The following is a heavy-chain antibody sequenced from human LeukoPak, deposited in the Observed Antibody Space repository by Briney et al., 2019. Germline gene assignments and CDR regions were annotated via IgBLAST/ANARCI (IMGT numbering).Heavy chain of an antibody. Sequence: SETLSLTCAVYGGSFSGYYWSWIRQPPGKGLEWIGEINHSGSTNYNPSLKSRVTISVDTSKNQFSLKLSSVTAADTAVYYCARDSNYRSTDYGYWQQETLVTVSS. D-gene: IGHD3-16*01. J-gene: IGHJ4*02. V-gene: IGHV4-34*01. CDR1: GGSFSGYY. CDR2: INHSGST. CDR3: ARDSNYRSTDYGY.